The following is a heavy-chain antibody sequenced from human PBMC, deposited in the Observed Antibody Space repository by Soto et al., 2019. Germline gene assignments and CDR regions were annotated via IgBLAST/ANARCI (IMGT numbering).Heavy chain of an antibody. Sequence: VKVSCKASGYTFTSYGISWVRQAPGQGLEWMGWISAYNGNTNYAQKLQGRVTMTTDTSTSTAYMELRSLRSDDTAVYYCARDTRIPVSSSTYYFDYWGQGTLVTVSS. CDR1: GYTFTSYG. CDR2: ISAYNGNT. D-gene: IGHD2-8*01. J-gene: IGHJ4*02. V-gene: IGHV1-18*01. CDR3: ARDTRIPVSSSTYYFDY.